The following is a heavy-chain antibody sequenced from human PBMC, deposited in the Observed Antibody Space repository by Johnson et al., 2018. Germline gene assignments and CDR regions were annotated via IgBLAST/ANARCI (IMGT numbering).Heavy chain of an antibody. V-gene: IGHV3-66*02. CDR2: IYSGGST. D-gene: IGHD2-21*02. J-gene: IGHJ3*02. CDR1: GFTVSSNY. Sequence: LVQSGGGLVQPGGSLILSCAASGFTVSSNYMSWVRQAPGKGLEWVSVIYSGGSTYYADSVKGRFTFSRDNSKNTLYLQMNSLRPEDTARYYCAAPVVTAHWNAFDMWGQGTMVTVSS. CDR3: AAPVVTAHWNAFDM.